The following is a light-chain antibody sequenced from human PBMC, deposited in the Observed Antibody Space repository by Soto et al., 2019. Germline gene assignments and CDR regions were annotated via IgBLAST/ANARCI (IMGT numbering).Light chain of an antibody. CDR3: LSYDSSLSGSVV. Sequence: QPVLTQPPSVSGAPGQRVTISCTGSSSNIGAGYDVHWYQQLPGTAPKLLIYGNSNRPSGVPDRFSGSKSGTSASLAITGLQPEDEADYYCLSYDSSLSGSVVFGGGTKLTVL. V-gene: IGLV1-40*01. J-gene: IGLJ2*01. CDR1: SSNIGAGYD. CDR2: GNS.